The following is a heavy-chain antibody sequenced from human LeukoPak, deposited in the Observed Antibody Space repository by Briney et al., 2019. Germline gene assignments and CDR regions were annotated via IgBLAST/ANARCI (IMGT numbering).Heavy chain of an antibody. CDR3: ARGGESSVNDY. V-gene: IGHV3-21*01. CDR1: GFTFTSYD. D-gene: IGHD2-21*01. Sequence: GGSLRLSCAASGFTFTSYDMNWLRQAPGKGLEWVSSITSRRGYIYYADSVKGRFTISRDNAKKSLYLQMNSLRAEHTAVYYCARGGESSVNDYWGQGTLVTVFS. CDR2: ITSRRGYI. J-gene: IGHJ4*02.